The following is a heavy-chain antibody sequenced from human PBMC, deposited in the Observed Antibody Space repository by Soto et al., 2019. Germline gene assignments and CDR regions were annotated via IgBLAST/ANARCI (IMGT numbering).Heavy chain of an antibody. V-gene: IGHV5-51*01. J-gene: IGHJ6*02. CDR2: IYPGDSDT. CDR1: GYSFTSYW. CDR3: ARADIVVVPATRPPDYGMDV. Sequence: GESLKISCKGSGYSFTSYWIGWVRQMPGKGLEWMGIIYPGDSDTRYSPSFQGQVTISADKSISTAYLQWSSLKASDTAMYYCARADIVVVPATRPPDYGMDVWGQGTTVTVSS. D-gene: IGHD2-2*01.